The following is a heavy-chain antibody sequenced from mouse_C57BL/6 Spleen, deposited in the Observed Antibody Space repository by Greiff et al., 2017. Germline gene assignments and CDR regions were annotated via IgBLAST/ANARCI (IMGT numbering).Heavy chain of an antibody. CDR1: GFTFSDYG. CDR3: ARGCLGPYFGW. Sequence: EVKLMVSGGGLVKPGGFLQLSCAASGFTFSDYGMHWVRQAPEKGLEWVAYISSGSSTIYYADTVKGRFTISRDDDRNTLFLQMTSLRAEATAMYYCARGCLGPYFGWWSQGSTRAVAS. D-gene: IGHD4-1*01. V-gene: IGHV5-17*01. CDR2: ISSGSSTI. J-gene: IGHJ2*01.